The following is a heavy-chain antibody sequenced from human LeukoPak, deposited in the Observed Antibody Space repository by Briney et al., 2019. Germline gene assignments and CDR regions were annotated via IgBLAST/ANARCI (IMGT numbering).Heavy chain of an antibody. CDR2: IWYDGSNK. D-gene: IGHD6-6*01. CDR3: ARDSAAARPWCFDY. J-gene: IGHJ4*02. V-gene: IGHV3-33*01. CDR1: GFTFSSYG. Sequence: PGGSLTLSYAASGFTFSSYGMHWARQAPGKGLEWVVVIWYDGSNKHYAGSVKGRLIISRDNSKNTLYLQMNSLRAEDTAVYYCARDSAAARPWCFDYWGQGTLVSVS.